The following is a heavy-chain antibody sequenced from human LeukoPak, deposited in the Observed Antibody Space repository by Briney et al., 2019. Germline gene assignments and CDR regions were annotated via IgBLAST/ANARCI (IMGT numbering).Heavy chain of an antibody. D-gene: IGHD3-22*01. CDR3: ARFDPPGYSTTGGIDY. Sequence: SETLSLTCTVSGGSISSGSYYWSWIRQPAGKGLEWIGRIYTSGSTNYNPSLKSRVTISVDTSKNQFSLKLSSVTAADTAVYYCARFDPPGYSTTGGIDYWGQGTLVTVSS. CDR1: GGSISSGSYY. V-gene: IGHV4-61*02. CDR2: IYTSGST. J-gene: IGHJ4*02.